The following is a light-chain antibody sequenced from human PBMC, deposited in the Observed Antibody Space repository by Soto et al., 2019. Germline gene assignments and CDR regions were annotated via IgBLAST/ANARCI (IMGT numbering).Light chain of an antibody. V-gene: IGLV1-44*01. CDR1: SSNIGTSS. J-gene: IGLJ1*01. Sequence: QSALSQPHSASGTPGQRITICCSGSSSNIGTSSVHWFQQLPGPAPKLLISTTNQRPSGVPERFSGSKSGTSASPAISGLQSEDEADYYCAAWDDSLNGHVFGTGTKVTVL. CDR2: TTN. CDR3: AAWDDSLNGHV.